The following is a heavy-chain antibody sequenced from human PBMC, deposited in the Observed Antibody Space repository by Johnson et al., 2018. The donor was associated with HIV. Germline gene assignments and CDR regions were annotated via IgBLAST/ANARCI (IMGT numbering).Heavy chain of an antibody. V-gene: IGHV3-23*04. Sequence: EQLVESGGGLVNPGGSLRLSCAPSGFTFSDYYMSWVRQAPGKGLEWVSVISGSGGSTYYADSVTGRFTISRDNSKNTLYLQMNSLRAEDTAVYYCARCYDSSAYYYVGAFDIWGQGTMVTVSS. J-gene: IGHJ3*02. CDR1: GFTFSDYY. CDR2: ISGSGGST. CDR3: ARCYDSSAYYYVGAFDI. D-gene: IGHD3-22*01.